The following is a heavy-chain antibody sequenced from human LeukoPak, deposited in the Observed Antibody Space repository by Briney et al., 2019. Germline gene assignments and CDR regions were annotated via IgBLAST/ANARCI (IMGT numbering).Heavy chain of an antibody. J-gene: IGHJ4*02. Sequence: PGGSLRLSCAASGFTFSSFSIHWVRQAPGKGLEWVSYISSTSITMYYADSVKGRFTISRDNAKNSLYLQMNSLRADDTAVYYCARETILAVAGDFWGQGTLVTVSS. CDR3: ARETILAVAGDF. CDR2: ISSTSITM. D-gene: IGHD6-19*01. V-gene: IGHV3-48*01. CDR1: GFTFSSFS.